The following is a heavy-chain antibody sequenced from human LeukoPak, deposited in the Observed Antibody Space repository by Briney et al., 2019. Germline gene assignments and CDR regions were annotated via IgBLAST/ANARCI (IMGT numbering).Heavy chain of an antibody. CDR1: GFTFSSYW. Sequence: GGSLRLSCAVSGFTFSSYWMNWVRQAPGKGLEWVASIRQDGGEKSYVDSVKGRFTLSRDNTKNSLYLQMSSLRAEDTAVYYCARDGTAAGLYFDLWGQGTLVTVSS. D-gene: IGHD6-13*01. CDR3: ARDGTAAGLYFDL. J-gene: IGHJ4*01. CDR2: IRQDGGEK. V-gene: IGHV3-7*01.